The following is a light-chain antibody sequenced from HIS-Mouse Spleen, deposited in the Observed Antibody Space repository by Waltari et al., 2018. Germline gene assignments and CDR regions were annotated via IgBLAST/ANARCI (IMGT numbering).Light chain of an antibody. CDR3: QQYYSTPT. V-gene: IGKV4-1*01. Sequence: DIVMTQSPDSLAVSLGERATINCKSSQSVLYSSNNKNYLAWYQQKPGQPPKLLIYWASTRESGVPDRFSGCWSVTDFTLTISSLQAEDVAVYYCQQYYSTPTFGQGTKVEIK. CDR1: QSVLYSSNNKNY. CDR2: WAS. J-gene: IGKJ1*01.